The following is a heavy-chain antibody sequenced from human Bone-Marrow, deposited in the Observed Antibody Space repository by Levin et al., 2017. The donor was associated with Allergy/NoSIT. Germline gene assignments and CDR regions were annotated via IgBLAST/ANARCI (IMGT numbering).Heavy chain of an antibody. Sequence: PGGSLRLSCTASGFTFGDYAMSWFRQAPGKGLEWVGFIRSKAYGGTTEYAASVKGRFTISRDDSKSIAYLQMNSLKTEDTAVYYCTRDQGIVVVVAATQVDYYYYGMDVWGQGTTVTVSS. V-gene: IGHV3-49*03. CDR3: TRDQGIVVVVAATQVDYYYYGMDV. J-gene: IGHJ6*02. D-gene: IGHD2-15*01. CDR1: GFTFGDYA. CDR2: IRSKAYGGTT.